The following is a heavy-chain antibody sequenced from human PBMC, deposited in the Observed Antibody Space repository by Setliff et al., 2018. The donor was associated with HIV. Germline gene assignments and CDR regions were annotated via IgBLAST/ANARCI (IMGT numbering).Heavy chain of an antibody. CDR1: GYSISSGYY. CDR2: IYHSGST. D-gene: IGHD3-22*01. Sequence: SETLSLTCTVSGYSISSGYYWGWIRQPPGKGLEWIGSIYHSGSTYYNPSLKSRVTISVDTSKNQFSLKLSSVTAADTAVYYCATRAIVVIPDYWGQGTLVTVSS. CDR3: ATRAIVVIPDY. J-gene: IGHJ4*02. V-gene: IGHV4-38-2*02.